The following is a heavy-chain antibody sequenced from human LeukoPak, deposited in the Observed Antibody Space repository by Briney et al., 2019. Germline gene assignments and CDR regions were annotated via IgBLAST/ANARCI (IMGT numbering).Heavy chain of an antibody. CDR3: AKRSSSWYGGFDY. J-gene: IGHJ4*02. CDR1: GYTFTSYD. CDR2: MNPNSGNT. V-gene: IGHV1-8*01. Sequence: ASVKVSCKASGYTFTSYDINWVRQATGQGLEWMGWMNPNSGNTGYAQKFQGRVTMTRNTSISTAYMELSSLRSEDTAVYYCAKRSSSWYGGFDYWGQGTLVTVSS. D-gene: IGHD6-13*01.